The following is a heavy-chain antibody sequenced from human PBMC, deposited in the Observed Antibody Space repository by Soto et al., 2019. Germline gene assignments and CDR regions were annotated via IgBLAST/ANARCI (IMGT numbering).Heavy chain of an antibody. D-gene: IGHD2-15*01. CDR1: GFTFSSYA. V-gene: IGHV3-23*01. Sequence: PGGSLRLSCAASGFTFSSYAMSWVRQAPGKGLEWVSAISGSGGSTYYADSVKGRFTISRDNSKNTLYLQMNSLRAEDTAVYYCAKDPRQTYCSGGSCNQGGFDYWGQGTLVTVSS. J-gene: IGHJ4*02. CDR3: AKDPRQTYCSGGSCNQGGFDY. CDR2: ISGSGGST.